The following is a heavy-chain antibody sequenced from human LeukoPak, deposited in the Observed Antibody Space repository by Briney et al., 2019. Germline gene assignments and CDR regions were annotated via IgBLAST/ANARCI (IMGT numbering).Heavy chain of an antibody. CDR2: IYHSGST. J-gene: IGHJ4*02. V-gene: IGHV4-4*02. D-gene: IGHD2-21*02. Sequence: PSETLSLTCAVSGGSISSSNWWSWVRQPPGKGLEWIGEIYHSGSTNYNPSLKSRVTISVDKSKNQFSLKLSSVTAADTAVYYCARVSRGGDSPFDYWGQGTLVTVSS. CDR1: GGSISSSNW. CDR3: ARVSRGGDSPFDY.